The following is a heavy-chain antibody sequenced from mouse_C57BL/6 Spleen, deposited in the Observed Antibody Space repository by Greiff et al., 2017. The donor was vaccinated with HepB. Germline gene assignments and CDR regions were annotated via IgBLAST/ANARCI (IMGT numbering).Heavy chain of an antibody. CDR3: ARRRYDGYYLYYFDY. CDR1: GYAFTNYL. Sequence: VQLQQSGAELVRPGTSVKLSCKASGYAFTNYLIEWVKQRPGQGLEWIGVINPGSGGTNYNEKFKGKATLTADKSSSTAYMQLSSLTSEDSAVYFCARRRYDGYYLYYFDYWGQGTTLTVSS. J-gene: IGHJ2*01. V-gene: IGHV1-54*01. CDR2: INPGSGGT. D-gene: IGHD2-3*01.